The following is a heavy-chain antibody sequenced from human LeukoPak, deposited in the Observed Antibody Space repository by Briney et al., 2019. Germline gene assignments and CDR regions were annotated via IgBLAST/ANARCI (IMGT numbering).Heavy chain of an antibody. D-gene: IGHD1-26*01. Sequence: GGSLRLSCTTSGFTFTDYWMTWVRQAPGKGLEWVANINQDGSKKFYVDSVKGRFTISRDNAKNSLYLQMNSLRAEDTAVYYCARRRDSGSLQHFDYWGQGTLVTVSS. CDR3: ARRRDSGSLQHFDY. CDR1: GFTFTDYW. CDR2: INQDGSKK. V-gene: IGHV3-7*03. J-gene: IGHJ4*02.